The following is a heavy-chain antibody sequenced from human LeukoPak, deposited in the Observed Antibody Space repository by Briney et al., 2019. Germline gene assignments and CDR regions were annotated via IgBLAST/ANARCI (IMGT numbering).Heavy chain of an antibody. V-gene: IGHV4-59*12. CDR2: IYYSGST. CDR3: ARVRAYATTRWVGYYFDY. CDR1: GGSISSYY. Sequence: SETLSLTCTVSGGSISSYYWSWIRQPPGKGLEWIGYIYYSGSTNYNPSLKSRVTISVDTSKNQFYLKLSSVTAADTAVYYCARVRAYATTRWVGYYFDYWGQGTLVTVSS. J-gene: IGHJ4*02. D-gene: IGHD3-10*01.